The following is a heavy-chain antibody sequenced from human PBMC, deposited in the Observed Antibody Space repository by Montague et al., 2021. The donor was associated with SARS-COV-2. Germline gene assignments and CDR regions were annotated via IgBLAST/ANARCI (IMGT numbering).Heavy chain of an antibody. CDR2: IYFNGHS. CDR3: ARQPPYQTSVLDI. J-gene: IGHJ3*02. Sequence: SETLSLTCIVSGGSISISHYYCAWIRQPPGKGLEWIGSIYFNGHSYYNPSLKNRTSISLDTSKNQYYLKLNSVAAADSPVYYCARQPPYQTSVLDIWGQGTMVTVSS. CDR1: GGSISISHYY. D-gene: IGHD1/OR15-1a*01. V-gene: IGHV4-39*01.